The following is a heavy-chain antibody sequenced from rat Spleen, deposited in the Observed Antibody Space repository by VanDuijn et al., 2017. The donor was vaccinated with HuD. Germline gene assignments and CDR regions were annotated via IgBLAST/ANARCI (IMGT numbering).Heavy chain of an antibody. CDR1: GFILNNYW. V-gene: IGHV5-31*01. Sequence: EVQLVESGGGLVQPGRSLKLSCIASGFILNNYWMTWIRQAPTKGLEWVASVSPTGGTIYYADTVKDRFTISRDYAKNTLYLQLSSLRSEDTALYYCARNYGGSPFDYWGQGVMVTVSS. CDR3: ARNYGGSPFDY. D-gene: IGHD1-11*01. J-gene: IGHJ2*01. CDR2: VSPTGGTI.